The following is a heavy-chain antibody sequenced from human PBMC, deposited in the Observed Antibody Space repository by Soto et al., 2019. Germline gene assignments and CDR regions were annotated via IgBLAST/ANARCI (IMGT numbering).Heavy chain of an antibody. CDR1: GGSISSYC. CDR2: IYYSGST. D-gene: IGHD3-10*01. J-gene: IGHJ3*02. Sequence: SETLSLTCTVAGGSISSYCWSWIRQPTGKGLEWIGYIYYSGSTNYNPSLKSRVTISVDTSKNQFSLTLSSVTAADTAVYYCARVPNYYGSGSDAFDIWGQGTMVTVSS. CDR3: ARVPNYYGSGSDAFDI. V-gene: IGHV4-59*01.